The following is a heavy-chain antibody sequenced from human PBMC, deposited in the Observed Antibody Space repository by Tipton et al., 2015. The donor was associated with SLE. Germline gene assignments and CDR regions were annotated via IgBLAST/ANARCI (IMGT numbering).Heavy chain of an antibody. CDR2: INGEGSSS. J-gene: IGHJ6*02. Sequence: SLRLSCVASGFTFRNYWMHWVRQAPGRGLGWVSRINGEGSSSHYAHTVKVRFTISSDNPENTLFLQMNSLRAEDTAVYFCERGGYHWAYYYGMAVWRQGTAVTVSS. CDR1: GFTFRNYW. V-gene: IGHV3-74*01. CDR3: ERGGYHWAYYYGMAV. D-gene: IGHD1-20*01.